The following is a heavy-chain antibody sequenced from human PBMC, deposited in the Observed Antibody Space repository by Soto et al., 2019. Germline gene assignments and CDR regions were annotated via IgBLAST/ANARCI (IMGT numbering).Heavy chain of an antibody. CDR2: ISGSGGYI. V-gene: IGHV3-21*01. CDR3: ARRGIAGSTGVDY. Sequence: EVQLVESGGGLVKPGGSLRLSCVASGFTFSTYGMNWVRRAPGKGLEWGSSISGSGGYIYQADSVKGRFTIFRDNPNNSLELQMNSLSAEDPAVYYCARRGIAGSTGVDYWGQGTLVTVSS. D-gene: IGHD1-7*01. J-gene: IGHJ4*02. CDR1: GFTFSTYG.